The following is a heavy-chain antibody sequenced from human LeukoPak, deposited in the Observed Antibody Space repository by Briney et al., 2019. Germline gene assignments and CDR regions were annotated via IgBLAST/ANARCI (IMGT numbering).Heavy chain of an antibody. V-gene: IGHV4-59*12. CDR2: IYYSGTT. CDR1: GDSIRSYY. J-gene: IGHJ3*02. Sequence: SETLSLTCTVSGDSIRSYYWSWIRQPPGKGLEWIGYIYYSGTTDYNPSLKSRVTMSVDTSKNQFSLKLNSVTAADTAVYYCARDPYYDILTGYLIRGTFDIWGLGTMVTVSS. CDR3: ARDPYYDILTGYLIRGTFDI. D-gene: IGHD3-9*01.